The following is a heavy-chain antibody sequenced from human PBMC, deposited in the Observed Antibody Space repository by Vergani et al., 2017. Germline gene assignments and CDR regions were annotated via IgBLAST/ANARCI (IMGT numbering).Heavy chain of an antibody. D-gene: IGHD3-10*01. CDR2: IYTSGST. J-gene: IGHJ4*02. V-gene: IGHV4-59*10. Sequence: QVQLQQWGAGLLKPSETLSLTCAVYGGSFSSYYWSWIRQPAGKGLEWIGRIYTSGSTNYNPSLKSRVTMSVDTSKNQFSLKLSSVTAADTAVYYCARVNGSGRNYYFDYWGQGTLVTVSS. CDR3: ARVNGSGRNYYFDY. CDR1: GGSFSSYY.